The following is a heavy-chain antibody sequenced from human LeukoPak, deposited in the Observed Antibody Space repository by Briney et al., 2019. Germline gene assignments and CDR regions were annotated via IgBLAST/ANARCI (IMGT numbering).Heavy chain of an antibody. CDR1: GYTFTGYY. V-gene: IGHV1-2*02. Sequence: GASVKVSCKASGYTFTGYYMHWVRQAPGQGLEWMGWINPNSGGTNYAQKFQGRVTMTRDTSISTAYMELSRLRSDDTAVYYCARDVGSFLESPRNWFDPWGQGTLVTVSS. CDR2: INPNSGGT. D-gene: IGHD3-3*01. CDR3: ARDVGSFLESPRNWFDP. J-gene: IGHJ5*02.